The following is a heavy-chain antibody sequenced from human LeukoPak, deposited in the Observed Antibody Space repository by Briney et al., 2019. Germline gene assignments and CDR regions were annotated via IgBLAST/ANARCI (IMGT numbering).Heavy chain of an antibody. Sequence: GGSLRLSCAASGLTFNYAWMTWVRQAPGKGLEWVGHIKSKTDGGTTDYAAPVKGRFTISRDDSLHTVYLQMNSLKTEDTAVYYCTKSTGDCGTWGQGTLVTVSS. CDR1: GLTFNYAW. CDR3: TKSTGDCGT. D-gene: IGHD2-21*02. J-gene: IGHJ5*02. V-gene: IGHV3-15*01. CDR2: IKSKTDGGTT.